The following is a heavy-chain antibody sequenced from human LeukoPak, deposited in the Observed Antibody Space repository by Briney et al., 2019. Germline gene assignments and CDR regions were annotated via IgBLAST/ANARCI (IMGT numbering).Heavy chain of an antibody. CDR1: GYTFTGYY. CDR3: ARAQYYDILTGYYTRGDYFDY. V-gene: IGHV1-2*02. Sequence: ASVKVSCKASGYTFTGYYMHWVRQAPGQGLEWMGWINPNSGGTNYAQKFQGRVTMTRDTSISTAYMELSRLRSDDTAVYYCARAQYYDILTGYYTRGDYFDYWGQGTLVTVSS. D-gene: IGHD3-9*01. CDR2: INPNSGGT. J-gene: IGHJ4*02.